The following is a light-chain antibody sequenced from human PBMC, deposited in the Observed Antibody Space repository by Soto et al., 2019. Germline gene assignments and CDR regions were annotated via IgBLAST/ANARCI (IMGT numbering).Light chain of an antibody. Sequence: DIQMTQSPSTLSASVGDRVTITCRASQSISIWLAWYQQKPGKAPKLPIYKASSLESGVPSRFRGRGSGTEFTFTISSLQPDDFATYYCQQYNNYPWTFGQGTKVEIK. V-gene: IGKV1-5*03. J-gene: IGKJ1*01. CDR3: QQYNNYPWT. CDR2: KAS. CDR1: QSISIW.